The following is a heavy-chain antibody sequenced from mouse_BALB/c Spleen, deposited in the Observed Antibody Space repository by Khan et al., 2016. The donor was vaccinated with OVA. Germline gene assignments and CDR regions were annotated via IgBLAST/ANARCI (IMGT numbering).Heavy chain of an antibody. CDR2: ISSLAYNF. D-gene: IGHD3-1*01. V-gene: IGHV5-15*02. CDR1: GFTFSDYG. J-gene: IGHJ3*01. CDR3: GSGGTGGCAY. Sequence: EVELVESGGGLVQPGGSRKLSCAASGFTFSDYGMAWIRQGPGKGPEWITFISSLAYNFYYADTVTGRFTISRENAKNTLYQEMNSLRSEDTAIYYCGSGGTGGCAYWGQGTLVTVSA.